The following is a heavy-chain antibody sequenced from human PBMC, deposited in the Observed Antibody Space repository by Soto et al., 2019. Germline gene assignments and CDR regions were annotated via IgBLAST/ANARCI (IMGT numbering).Heavy chain of an antibody. J-gene: IGHJ1*01. CDR1: GFTFSFYS. Sequence: PGGSLRLSCAASGFTFSFYSMIWVRQAAGKVLEWVSSISSHGGNTLYADSVKGRFTVSRDNSKNTVYLQMNSLRAEDPAVYYCVKDRSGVVSDDLHHWGPGTLVTVSS. V-gene: IGHV3-23*01. D-gene: IGHD2-8*02. CDR2: ISSHGGNT. CDR3: VKDRSGVVSDDLHH.